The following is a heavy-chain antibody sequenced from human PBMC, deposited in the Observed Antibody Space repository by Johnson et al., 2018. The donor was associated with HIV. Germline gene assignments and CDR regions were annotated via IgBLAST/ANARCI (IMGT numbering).Heavy chain of an antibody. V-gene: IGHV3-66*01. J-gene: IGHJ3*02. CDR1: RLTVSSNY. Sequence: VQLVESGGGLVQPGGSLRLSCAASRLTVSSNYMTWVRQAPGKGLEWVSVLPSGGDTWYADAVTGRFIISRDNSKNTLYLQMNSLRAEDTAVYYCARGCRDGYTCDAFDIWGQGTMVTVFS. CDR2: LPSGGDT. D-gene: IGHD5-24*01. CDR3: ARGCRDGYTCDAFDI.